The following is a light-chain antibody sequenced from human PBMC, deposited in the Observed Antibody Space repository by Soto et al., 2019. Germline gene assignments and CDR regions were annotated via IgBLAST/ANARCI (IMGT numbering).Light chain of an antibody. Sequence: QSALTQPASVSGSPGQSITISCTGTSSDVGVYNYVSWYQQHPGEAPKLMIYDVNDRPSGVSGRFSGSKSGNTASLTISGLQAEDEADYYCSSFTTSSTLGVFGGGTKLTVL. V-gene: IGLV2-14*03. J-gene: IGLJ3*02. CDR2: DVN. CDR3: SSFTTSSTLGV. CDR1: SSDVGVYNY.